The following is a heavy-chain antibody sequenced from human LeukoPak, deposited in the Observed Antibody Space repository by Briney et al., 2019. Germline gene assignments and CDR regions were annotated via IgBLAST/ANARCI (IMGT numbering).Heavy chain of an antibody. CDR2: ISGSGGST. D-gene: IGHD2-2*01. J-gene: IGHJ4*02. CDR1: GFTFSSYA. CDR3: AAGYCSSTSCPSFDY. V-gene: IGHV3-23*01. Sequence: GGSLRLSCAASGFTFSSYAMSWVRQAPGKGLEWVSTISGSGGSTYYVDSVKGRFTISRDNSKNTLYLQMNSLRAEDTAVHYCAAGYCSSTSCPSFDYWGQGTLVTVSS.